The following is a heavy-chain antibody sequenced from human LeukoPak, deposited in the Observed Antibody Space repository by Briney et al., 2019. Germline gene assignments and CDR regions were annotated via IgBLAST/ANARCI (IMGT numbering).Heavy chain of an antibody. CDR1: GFTFTSYA. Sequence: GGSLRLSCAASGFTFTSYAMNWVRQAPGKGLEWVSTISGSGSSTYYVDSVKGRFTISRDNSKNTLYLQMNSLRAEDTAVYYCASVSNFYDMDVWGQGTTVTVSS. J-gene: IGHJ6*02. V-gene: IGHV3-23*01. D-gene: IGHD5/OR15-5a*01. CDR2: ISGSGSST. CDR3: ASVSNFYDMDV.